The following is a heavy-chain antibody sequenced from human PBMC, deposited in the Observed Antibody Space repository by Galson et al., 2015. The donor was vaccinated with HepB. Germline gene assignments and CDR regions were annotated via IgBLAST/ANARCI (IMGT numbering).Heavy chain of an antibody. V-gene: IGHV3-74*01. CDR2: INSDGSST. Sequence: SLRLSCAASGFTFSSYWMHWVRHAPGKGLVWVSRINSDGSSTSYADSVKGRFTISRDNAKNTLYLQMNSLRAEDTAVYYCARVDGDSSGYYYPTTSHFDYWGQGTLVTVSS. CDR3: ARVDGDSSGYYYPTTSHFDY. J-gene: IGHJ4*02. D-gene: IGHD3-22*01. CDR1: GFTFSSYW.